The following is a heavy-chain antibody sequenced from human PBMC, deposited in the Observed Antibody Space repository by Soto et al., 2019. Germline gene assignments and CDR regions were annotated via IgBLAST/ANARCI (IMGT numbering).Heavy chain of an antibody. CDR1: GYIFTAYF. Sequence: QVVQSGAEMRKPGASVKVSCTASGYIFTAYFIHWVRQAPGQRPEWMGWISTATGNTEYSQKFQGRITITRDTAANTVYMELGGLTSEDTSVYYCAREDGGSALDYWGQGTLITVSS. CDR2: ISTATGNT. CDR3: AREDGGSALDY. V-gene: IGHV1-3*04. D-gene: IGHD3-16*01. J-gene: IGHJ4*02.